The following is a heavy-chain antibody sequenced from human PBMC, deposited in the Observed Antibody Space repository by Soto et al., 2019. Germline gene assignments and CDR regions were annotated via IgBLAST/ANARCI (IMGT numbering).Heavy chain of an antibody. Sequence: EVQLVESGGGLVQPGGSLTLSCAASEFAFSSYWMTWVRQAPGKGLEWVANIRKDGSQRSYLDSVRGRFTISRDNSKNSLYLQMNSLRAEDTALYVCAREVSPGSSGVYFDAFDIWGQGTMVTVSS. J-gene: IGHJ3*02. V-gene: IGHV3-7*05. CDR2: IRKDGSQR. CDR1: EFAFSSYW. CDR3: AREVSPGSSGVYFDAFDI. D-gene: IGHD6-25*01.